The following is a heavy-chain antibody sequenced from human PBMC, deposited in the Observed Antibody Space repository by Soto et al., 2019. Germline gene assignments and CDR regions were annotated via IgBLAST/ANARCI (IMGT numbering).Heavy chain of an antibody. D-gene: IGHD3-16*02. CDR3: TNRRDLGY. V-gene: IGHV3-73*01. CDR2: IRTKVNTYAT. J-gene: IGHJ4*02. CDR1: GFIFGGSD. Sequence: EVHLVESGGGLVQPGGSLKLSCSASGFIFGGSDMHWVRQASGKGLEWVGRIRTKVNTYATTYAASVQGRFTISRDDSKSTAYLQMSSLKTEDTAVYYCTNRRDLGYWGQGTLVTVSS.